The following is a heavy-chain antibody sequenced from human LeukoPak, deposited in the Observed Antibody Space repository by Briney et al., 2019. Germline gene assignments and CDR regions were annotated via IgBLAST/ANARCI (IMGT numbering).Heavy chain of an antibody. Sequence: GGSLRLSXAASGFTVSSNYMSWVRQAPGKGMEWVSVIYSGGSTYYADSVKGRFTISRDNSKNTLYLQMNSLRAEDTAVYYCARDFSYRQWLAYDYWGQGTLVTVSS. V-gene: IGHV3-66*02. CDR3: ARDFSYRQWLAYDY. J-gene: IGHJ4*02. CDR1: GFTVSSNY. D-gene: IGHD6-19*01. CDR2: IYSGGST.